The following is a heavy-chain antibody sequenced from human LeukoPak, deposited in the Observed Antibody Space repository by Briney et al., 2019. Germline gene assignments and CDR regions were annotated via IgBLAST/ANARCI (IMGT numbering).Heavy chain of an antibody. V-gene: IGHV3-15*01. D-gene: IGHD3-10*01. Sequence: GGSLRTSCAASGFTFSNAWMTWVRQAPGKGLEWVGRIKSRSDAGTTDYAAPVKGRFTISRDDSKNTLYLQMNSLKTEDTAVYYCTTDLGITMIRGVFVFWGQGTLVTVSS. CDR3: TTDLGITMIRGVFVF. CDR1: GFTFSNAW. J-gene: IGHJ4*02. CDR2: IKSRSDAGTT.